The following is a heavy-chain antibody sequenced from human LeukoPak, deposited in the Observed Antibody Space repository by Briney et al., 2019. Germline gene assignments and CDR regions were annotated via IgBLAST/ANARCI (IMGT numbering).Heavy chain of an antibody. J-gene: IGHJ4*02. CDR2: IYPGDSDT. CDR3: ARSFNPDYYDSSGYFFDY. V-gene: IGHV5-51*01. CDR1: GYSFTSYW. D-gene: IGHD3-22*01. Sequence: GGSLKISCKGSGYSFTSYWIGWVRQMPGKGLEWMGIIYPGDSDTRYSPSFQGQVTISADKSINTAYLQWSSLKASDTAMYYCARSFNPDYYDSSGYFFDYWGQGTLVTVSS.